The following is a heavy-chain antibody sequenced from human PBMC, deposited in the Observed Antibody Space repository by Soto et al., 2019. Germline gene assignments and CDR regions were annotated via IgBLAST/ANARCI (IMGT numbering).Heavy chain of an antibody. CDR3: VRENYFDY. Sequence: SETLSLTCTVSGDSMTSDNFYWTWIRQHPGKGLEWIGYIYNNGRTYYNPSLKSRLSISVDTSKSQFSLSLTSVTAADTALYYCVRENYFDYWGQGTLVTVS. J-gene: IGHJ4*02. CDR2: IYNNGRT. CDR1: GDSMTSDNFY. V-gene: IGHV4-31*03.